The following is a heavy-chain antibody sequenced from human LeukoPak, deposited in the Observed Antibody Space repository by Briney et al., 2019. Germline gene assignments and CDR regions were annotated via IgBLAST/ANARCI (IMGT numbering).Heavy chain of an antibody. D-gene: IGHD3-9*01. V-gene: IGHV1-2*02. CDR2: INPNSGGT. CDR3: ARARTYYDILTAYPFDY. Sequence: ASVKVSCKASGYTFTSYYMHWVRQAPGQGLEWMGWINPNSGGTNYAQKFQGRVTMTRDTSISTAYMELSRVRSDDTAVYYCARARTYYDILTAYPFDYWGQGTLVTVSS. CDR1: GYTFTSYY. J-gene: IGHJ4*02.